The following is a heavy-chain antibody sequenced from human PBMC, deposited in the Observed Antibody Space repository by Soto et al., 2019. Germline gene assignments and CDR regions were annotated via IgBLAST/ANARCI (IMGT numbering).Heavy chain of an antibody. J-gene: IGHJ4*02. CDR1: GFTFSNAW. Sequence: GGSLRLSCVGSGFTFSNAWMNWVRQAPGKGLEWVGRIKSKYDGGTIDFAAPVKGRFTISRDDSKNTLYLQMNSLKIEDTAVYYCTTGGYYLDYWGQGT. CDR2: IKSKYDGGTI. V-gene: IGHV3-15*07. CDR3: TTGGYYLDY.